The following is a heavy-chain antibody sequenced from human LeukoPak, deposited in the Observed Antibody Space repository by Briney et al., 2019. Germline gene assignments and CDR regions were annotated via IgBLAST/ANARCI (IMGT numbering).Heavy chain of an antibody. J-gene: IGHJ6*03. CDR2: IIPIFGTA. D-gene: IGHD6-13*01. CDR3: ARSSQQLVRPDYYYYYMDV. Sequence: SLKLSCKASGGTFSSYAISWVRQAPGQGLEWMGGIIPIFGTANYAQKFQGRVTITTDESTSTAYMELSSLRSEDTAVYYCARSSQQLVRPDYYYYYMDVWGKGTTVTVSS. V-gene: IGHV1-69*05. CDR1: GGTFSSYA.